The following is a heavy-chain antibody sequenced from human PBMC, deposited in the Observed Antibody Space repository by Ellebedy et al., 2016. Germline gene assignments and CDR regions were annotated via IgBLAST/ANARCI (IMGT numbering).Heavy chain of an antibody. CDR1: GFTFSSYA. J-gene: IGHJ3*01. V-gene: IGHV3-23*05. CDR2: IYTTGAT. Sequence: GESLKISXAASGFTFSSYAMSWVRQAPGKGLEWVSLIYTTGATYYADSVKGRFTISRDNSKKTLYLQMSGLGAEDTAVYYCVTRHNGAFDFWGQGTMVTVSS. CDR3: VTRHNGAFDF. D-gene: IGHD1-14*01.